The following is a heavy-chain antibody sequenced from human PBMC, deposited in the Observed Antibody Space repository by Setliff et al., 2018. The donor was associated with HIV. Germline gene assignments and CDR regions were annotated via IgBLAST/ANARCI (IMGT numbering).Heavy chain of an antibody. Sequence: GESLKISCVGSGFIFSSYWMSWVRQAPGKGLEWVANVNQDGSEKYYVDSVKGRFTISRDNAKNSLYLQMNSLRAEDTAMYFCARDSGTTMGATGPGYWGQGTLVTVSS. V-gene: IGHV3-7*01. CDR2: VNQDGSEK. D-gene: IGHD1-26*01. CDR3: ARDSGTTMGATGPGY. J-gene: IGHJ4*02. CDR1: GFIFSSYW.